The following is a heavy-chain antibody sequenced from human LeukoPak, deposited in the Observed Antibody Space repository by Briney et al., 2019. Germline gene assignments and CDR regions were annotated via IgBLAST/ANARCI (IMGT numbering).Heavy chain of an antibody. Sequence: SETLSLTCAVYGGSFSGYYWSWIRQPPGKGLEWIGEINHSGSTNYNPSLKSRVTISIDTSKNQFSLKLSSVTAADTAVYYCARAKFIAARPDVGFYYWGQGTLVTVSS. V-gene: IGHV4-34*01. CDR3: ARAKFIAARPDVGFYY. D-gene: IGHD6-6*01. J-gene: IGHJ4*02. CDR2: INHSGST. CDR1: GGSFSGYY.